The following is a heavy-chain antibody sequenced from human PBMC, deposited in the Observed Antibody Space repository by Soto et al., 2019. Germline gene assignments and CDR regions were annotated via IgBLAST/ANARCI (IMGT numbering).Heavy chain of an antibody. J-gene: IGHJ4*02. CDR2: INHSGST. CDR1: GGSFSGYY. CDR3: ARGRSSSWYDRRAGRFDY. V-gene: IGHV4-34*01. Sequence: SETLSLTCAVYGGSFSGYYWSWIRQPPGKGLEWIGEINHSGSTNYNPSLKSRVTISVDTSKNQFSLKLSSVTAADTAVYYCARGRSSSWYDRRAGRFDYWGQGTLVTVSS. D-gene: IGHD6-13*01.